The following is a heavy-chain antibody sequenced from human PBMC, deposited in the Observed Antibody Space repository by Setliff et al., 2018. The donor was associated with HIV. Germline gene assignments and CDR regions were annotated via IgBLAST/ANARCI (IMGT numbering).Heavy chain of an antibody. CDR3: AKLLGNGGNSDPFDI. D-gene: IGHD2-21*01. V-gene: IGHV3-48*03. CDR2: ISSSGSSI. J-gene: IGHJ3*02. CDR1: GFAFSSSE. Sequence: GGSLRLSCAASGFAFSSSEMNWVRQAPGKGLEWVSYISSSGSSIYYGDSGKGRFTISRDNAKNSLYLQMNSLRAEDTAVYYCAKLLGNGGNSDPFDIWGQGTTVTVSS.